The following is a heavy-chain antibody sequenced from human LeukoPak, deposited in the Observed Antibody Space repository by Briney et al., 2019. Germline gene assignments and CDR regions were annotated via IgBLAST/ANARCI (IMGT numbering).Heavy chain of an antibody. CDR3: ARAGGYNDYYYYYYMDV. V-gene: IGHV4-59*01. CDR1: GGPISRYY. CDR2: IYYSGST. Sequence: KPSETLSLTCTVSGGPISRYYWRWIRQPPGKGLEWVGYIYYSGSTNYNPSLKSRVTMSVDTSKNQFSLKLSSVTAADTAVYYCARAGGYNDYYYYYYMDVWGKGTTVTVSS. D-gene: IGHD5-24*01. J-gene: IGHJ6*03.